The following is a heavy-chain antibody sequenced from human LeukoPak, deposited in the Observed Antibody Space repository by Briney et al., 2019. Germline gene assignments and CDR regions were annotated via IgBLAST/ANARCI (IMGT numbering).Heavy chain of an antibody. Sequence: GGSLRLSCAASGFTVSSNYMSWVRQAPGKGLEWVSVIYSGGSTYYADSVKGRFTISRDNSKNTLYLQMSSLRAEDTAVYYCARDPRGYDTTEYYYYGMDVWGQGTTVTVSS. CDR3: ARDPRGYDTTEYYYYGMDV. J-gene: IGHJ6*02. CDR1: GFTVSSNY. D-gene: IGHD5-12*01. CDR2: IYSGGST. V-gene: IGHV3-66*01.